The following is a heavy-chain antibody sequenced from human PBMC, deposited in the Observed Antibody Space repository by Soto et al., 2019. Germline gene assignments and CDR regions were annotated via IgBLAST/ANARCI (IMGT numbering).Heavy chain of an antibody. CDR3: ARDRGPLDGDPYYFDY. V-gene: IGHV4-39*07. Sequence: SETLSLTCTVSGGSVSSSSYYWGWVRQPPGKGLEWIGSVYYSGSTYYNPSLESRVTISVDKSKNQFSLKLSSVTAADTAVYYCARDRGPLDGDPYYFDYWGQGTLVTVSS. CDR2: VYYSGST. D-gene: IGHD4-17*01. CDR1: GGSVSSSSYY. J-gene: IGHJ4*02.